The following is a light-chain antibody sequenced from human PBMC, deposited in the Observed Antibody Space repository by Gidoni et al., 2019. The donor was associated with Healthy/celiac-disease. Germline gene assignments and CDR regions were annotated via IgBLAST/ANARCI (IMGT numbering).Light chain of an antibody. J-gene: IGKJ4*01. CDR3: QQYSSYPPLT. V-gene: IGKV1-8*01. Sequence: AIRMTQSPSSFSASTGDRVTITRRASQGISSYLAWYQQKPGNAPKLLIYAASTLESGVPARFSGSGSGTDFTLTISSLESEDFATYYCQQYSSYPPLTFGGGTKVEIK. CDR2: AAS. CDR1: QGISSY.